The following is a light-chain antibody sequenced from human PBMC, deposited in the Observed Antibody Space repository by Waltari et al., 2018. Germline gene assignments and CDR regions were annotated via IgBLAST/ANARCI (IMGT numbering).Light chain of an antibody. CDR1: SGHSNYA. V-gene: IGLV4-69*01. Sequence: QLVVTQSPSASASLGASVKLTCTLSSGHSNYAVAWPQQQPEKGPRYLMIVNSDGSHTKGAGIPDRFSGSSSGAERYLTISSLQSEDEADYYCQTWGTSIRVFGGGTKLTVL. J-gene: IGLJ3*02. CDR3: QTWGTSIRV. CDR2: VNSDGSH.